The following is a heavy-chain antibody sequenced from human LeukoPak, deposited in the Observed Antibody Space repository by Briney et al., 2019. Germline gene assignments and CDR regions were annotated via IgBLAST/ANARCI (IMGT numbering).Heavy chain of an antibody. Sequence: GGSLRLSCAASGFTFSSYSMNWVRQAPGKGLEWVSSISSSSSYIYYADSVKGRFTISRDNAKNSLYLQMNSLRAEDTAVYYCARDNSEGWYYDFWRGYYSFDYWGQGTLVTVSS. CDR3: ARDNSEGWYYDFWRGYYSFDY. D-gene: IGHD3-3*01. J-gene: IGHJ4*02. V-gene: IGHV3-21*01. CDR1: GFTFSSYS. CDR2: ISSSSSYI.